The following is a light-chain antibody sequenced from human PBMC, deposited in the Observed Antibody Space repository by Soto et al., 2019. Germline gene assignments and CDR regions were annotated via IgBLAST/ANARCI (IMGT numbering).Light chain of an antibody. CDR3: QHYVSSQCTFGQWT. Sequence: IVLTQAPGTLSLSPGERATLSCSASQTGSSSSLAWYQQNPGQAPRILIYGASTRATGIPDRVSGSGSGTDVTLTISRLETEDSAVYFFQHYVSSQCTFGQWTFGQGTKVEIK. CDR2: GAS. J-gene: IGKJ1*01. V-gene: IGKV3-20*01. CDR1: QTGSSSS.